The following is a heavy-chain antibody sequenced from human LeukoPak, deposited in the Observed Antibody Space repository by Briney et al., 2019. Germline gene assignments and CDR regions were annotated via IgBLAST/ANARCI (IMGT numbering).Heavy chain of an antibody. CDR3: ARVDTAMVGKAQDY. D-gene: IGHD5-18*01. J-gene: IGHJ4*02. Sequence: GASVKVSCKASGYTFTSYAMNWVRQAPGQGLEWMGWINTNTGNPTYAQGFTGRFVSSLDTSVSTAYLQISSLKAEDTAVYYCARVDTAMVGKAQDYWGQGTLVTVSS. CDR1: GYTFTSYA. V-gene: IGHV7-4-1*02. CDR2: INTNTGNP.